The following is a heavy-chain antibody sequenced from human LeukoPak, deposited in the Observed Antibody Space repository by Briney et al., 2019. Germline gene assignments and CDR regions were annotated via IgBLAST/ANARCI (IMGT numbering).Heavy chain of an antibody. CDR1: GFTFSSYA. CDR3: ARDLGAANSENWFDP. CDR2: ISYDGSNK. D-gene: IGHD1-26*01. J-gene: IGHJ5*02. Sequence: GGSLRLSCAASGFTFSSYAMHWVRQAPGKGLGWVAVISYDGSNKYYADSVKGRFTISRDNSKRTLYLQMNSLRAEDTAVYYCARDLGAANSENWFDPWGQGTLGTVSA. V-gene: IGHV3-30*04.